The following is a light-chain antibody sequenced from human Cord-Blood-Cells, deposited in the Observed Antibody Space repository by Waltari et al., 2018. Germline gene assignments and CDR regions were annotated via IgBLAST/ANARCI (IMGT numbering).Light chain of an antibody. CDR1: QSVSSY. J-gene: IGKJ2*01. V-gene: IGKV3-11*01. Sequence: IVLTHSPATLPSSPGERATLSSRASQSVSSYLASYQQTPGPAPRLLNYDASNRATGIPARFSGSASGTYFTLTISRLEPEDFAVYYCQQRSNWPTFGQGTKLEIK. CDR3: QQRSNWPT. CDR2: DAS.